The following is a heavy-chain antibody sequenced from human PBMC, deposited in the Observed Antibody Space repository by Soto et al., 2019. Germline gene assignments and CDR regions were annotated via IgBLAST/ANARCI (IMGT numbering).Heavy chain of an antibody. J-gene: IGHJ5*02. CDR1: GCSISSYY. D-gene: IGHD4-17*01. V-gene: IGHV4-59*08. CDR2: IYYSGST. CDR3: ARHSPDYGDFEFDP. Sequence: PSETLFLTCTVSGCSISSYYWSWIRQPPGKGLEWIGYIYYSGSTNYNPSLKSRVTISVDTSKNQFSLKLSSVTAADTAVYYCARHSPDYGDFEFDPWGQGTLVTVSS.